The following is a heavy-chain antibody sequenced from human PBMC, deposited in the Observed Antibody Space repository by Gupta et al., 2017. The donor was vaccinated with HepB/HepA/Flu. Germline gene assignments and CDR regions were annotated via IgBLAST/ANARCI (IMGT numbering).Heavy chain of an antibody. CDR1: GDSISSSNCY. Sequence: QLQESGPGLVKPSETLSLTCTVSGDSISSSNCYWGWVRQPPGKGPEWIGTIYYSVSTYYNPSLRGRVTISVDTSKNQFSLKLRSVTAADTAVYYCARHVRYDHYSSGYSDYYYYGMDVWGQGTTVTVSS. V-gene: IGHV4-39*01. J-gene: IGHJ6*02. CDR3: ARHVRYDHYSSGYSDYYYYGMDV. CDR2: IYYSVST. D-gene: IGHD3-22*01.